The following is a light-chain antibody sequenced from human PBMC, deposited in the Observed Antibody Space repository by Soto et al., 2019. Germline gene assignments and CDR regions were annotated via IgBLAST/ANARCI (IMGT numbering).Light chain of an antibody. CDR2: EVS. CDR1: SSDIGAFNY. V-gene: IGLV2-14*01. CDR3: SSYTRSTAVT. J-gene: IGLJ2*01. Sequence: QSALTQPASVSGSPGQSGTIACTGTSSDIGAFNYVSWYQHHPGRAPKLIIYEVSYRPSGVSNRFSGSKSGSTASLTISGLQTEDEADYYCSSYTRSTAVTFGGGTKLTVL.